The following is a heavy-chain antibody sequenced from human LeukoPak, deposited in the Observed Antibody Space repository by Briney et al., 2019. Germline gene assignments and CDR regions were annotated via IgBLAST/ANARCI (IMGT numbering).Heavy chain of an antibody. D-gene: IGHD1-26*01. CDR1: GYTFTSYG. V-gene: IGHV1-18*01. CDR3: ARGVQWELLLGMWFDP. Sequence: ASVKVSCKASGYTFTSYGISWVRQAPGQGLEGMGWISAYNGNTNYAQKLQGRVTMTTDTSTSTAYMELRSLRSDDTAVYYCARGVQWELLLGMWFDPWGQGTLVTVSS. CDR2: ISAYNGNT. J-gene: IGHJ5*02.